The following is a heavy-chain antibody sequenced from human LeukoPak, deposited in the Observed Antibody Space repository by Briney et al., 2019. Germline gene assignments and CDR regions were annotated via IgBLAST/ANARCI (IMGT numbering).Heavy chain of an antibody. CDR2: ISSSSMYT. V-gene: IGHV3-11*03. J-gene: IGHJ4*02. Sequence: PGGSLRLSCAASGFTFSDYYMSWVRQAPGKGLEWVSTISSSSMYTFYVESVKGRFTISRDNAKNSLYLQMNSLKTEDTAVYYCTTAPYYDSSGYWFRHWGQGTLVTVSS. D-gene: IGHD3-22*01. CDR1: GFTFSDYY. CDR3: TTAPYYDSSGYWFRH.